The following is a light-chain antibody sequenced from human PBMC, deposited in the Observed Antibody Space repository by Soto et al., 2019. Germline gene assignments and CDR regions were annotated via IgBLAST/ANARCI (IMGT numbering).Light chain of an antibody. CDR3: SSYTNSGTYV. V-gene: IGLV2-14*01. Sequence: LTEPTSVSGSPGQSITISCTGPSSDVGAYNYVSWYQQHPGKAPKLMIYDVSNRPSGISDRFSVSKSGNTASLTISNLQADDEADYYCSSYTNSGTYVFGTGTKVTVL. J-gene: IGLJ1*01. CDR1: SSDVGAYNY. CDR2: DVS.